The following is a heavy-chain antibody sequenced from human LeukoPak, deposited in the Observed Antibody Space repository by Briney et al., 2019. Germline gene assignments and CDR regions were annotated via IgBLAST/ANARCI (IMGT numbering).Heavy chain of an antibody. J-gene: IGHJ6*03. D-gene: IGHD4-17*01. Sequence: GGSLRLSCAASGFTFSSYEMNWVRQAPGKGLEWVSYISSSGSTIYYADSVKGRFTISRDNAKNSLYLQMNSLRAEDTAVYYCAKSGDLGYYMDVWGKGTTVTISS. CDR3: AKSGDLGYYMDV. V-gene: IGHV3-48*03. CDR2: ISSSGSTI. CDR1: GFTFSSYE.